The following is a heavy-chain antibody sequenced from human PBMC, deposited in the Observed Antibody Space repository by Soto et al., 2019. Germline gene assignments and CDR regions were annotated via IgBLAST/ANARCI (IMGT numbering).Heavy chain of an antibody. J-gene: IGHJ4*02. CDR1: GGSIYSYY. V-gene: IGHV4-59*01. Sequence: QVQLQESGPGLVKPSETLSLTCSVSGGSIYSYYCTWIRQAPGKGLEWIGYIYNTDTGSTNYNPSLKSRVSISRDMSKNQFSVKLTSVTAADTAVYYCVRGSHLDDWGQGALVTLSS. CDR2: IYNTDTGST. CDR3: VRGSHLDD.